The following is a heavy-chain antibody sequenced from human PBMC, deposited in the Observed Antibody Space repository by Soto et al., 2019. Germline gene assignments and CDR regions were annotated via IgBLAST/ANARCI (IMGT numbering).Heavy chain of an antibody. CDR2: IIPIFGTP. CDR3: ARDREDYGSGNYYNRIDF. Sequence: QVQLVQSGAEVKKPGSSVKVSCKASGGIFSTYAISWLRQAPGQGLEWMGGIIPIFGTPNYAQRFQGRVTITADESTSTAYMELSRLGSEDTAGYYCARDREDYGSGNYYNRIDFWGQGTLVTVSS. D-gene: IGHD3-10*01. J-gene: IGHJ4*02. V-gene: IGHV1-69*01. CDR1: GGIFSTYA.